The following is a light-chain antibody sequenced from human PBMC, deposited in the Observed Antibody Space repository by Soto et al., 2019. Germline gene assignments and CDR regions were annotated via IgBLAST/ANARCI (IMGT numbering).Light chain of an antibody. J-gene: IGKJ1*01. CDR1: QTVGMSY. CDR3: QQYASIPPWT. CDR2: GTS. V-gene: IGKV3-20*01. Sequence: EIVLTQSPGIMYLSPGERATLSCRASQTVGMSYLAWYQQKPGQAPRLLIFGTSTRATGIPDRFSGGGSGTDFTLTISRLDPEDYAVYFCQQYASIPPWTFGQGTRVEVK.